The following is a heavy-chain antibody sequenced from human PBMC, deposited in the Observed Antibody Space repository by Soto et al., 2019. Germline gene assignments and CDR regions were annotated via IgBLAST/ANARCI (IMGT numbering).Heavy chain of an antibody. V-gene: IGHV1-69*01. CDR2: IIPVFGTT. D-gene: IGHD2-21*01. J-gene: IGHJ4*02. CDR1: GGLFSSFA. CDR3: ARGGGPYVWFNEF. Sequence: QGQLVQSGPEVKKPGSSVKVSCKDSGGLFSSFAISWVRQAPGQGLEWVGGIIPVFGTTNYAEKFQARVTITADESTNTAYMELSSRTSGDTAMYYCARGGGPYVWFNEFWGQGTLVTVSS.